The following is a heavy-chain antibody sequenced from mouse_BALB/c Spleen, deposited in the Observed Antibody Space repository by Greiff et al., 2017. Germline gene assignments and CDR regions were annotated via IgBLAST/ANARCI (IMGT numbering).Heavy chain of an antibody. J-gene: IGHJ2*01. CDR3: ATYYYGSSYDY. D-gene: IGHD1-1*01. V-gene: IGHV1-14*01. CDR2: INPYNDGT. CDR1: GYTFTSYV. Sequence: EVKLVESGPELVKPGASVKMSCKASGYTFTSYVMHWVKQKPGQGLEWIGYINPYNDGTKYNEKFKGKATLTSDKSSSTAYMELSSLTSEDSAVYYCATYYYGSSYDYWGQGTTLTVSS.